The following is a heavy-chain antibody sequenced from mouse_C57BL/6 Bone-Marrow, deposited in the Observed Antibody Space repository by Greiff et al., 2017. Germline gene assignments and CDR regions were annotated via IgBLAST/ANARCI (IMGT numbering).Heavy chain of an antibody. CDR3: AREENAMDY. V-gene: IGHV5-4*01. J-gene: IGHJ4*01. CDR1: GFTFSSYA. CDR2: ISDGGSYT. Sequence: EVMLVESGGGLVKPGGSLKLSCAASGFTFSSYAMSWVRQTPEKRLEWVATISDGGSYTYYPDNVKGRFTISRDKAYNTLYLQMSHLKSEDTAMYYCAREENAMDYWGQGTSVTVSS.